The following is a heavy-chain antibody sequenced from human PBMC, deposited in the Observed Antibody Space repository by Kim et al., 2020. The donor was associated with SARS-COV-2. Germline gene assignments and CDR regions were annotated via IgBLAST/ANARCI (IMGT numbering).Heavy chain of an antibody. Sequence: GGSLRLSCAASGFTFSSYWMHWVRQAPGKGLVWVSRINSDGSSISYADSVKGRFTISRDNAKNTLYLQMNSLRAEDTAVYYCAMGGGVVVPAAMRVRRGAGTPYYYGMDVWGQGTTVTVSS. J-gene: IGHJ6*02. V-gene: IGHV3-74*01. CDR2: INSDGSSI. CDR1: GFTFSSYW. CDR3: AMGGGVVVPAAMRVRRGAGTPYYYGMDV. D-gene: IGHD2-2*01.